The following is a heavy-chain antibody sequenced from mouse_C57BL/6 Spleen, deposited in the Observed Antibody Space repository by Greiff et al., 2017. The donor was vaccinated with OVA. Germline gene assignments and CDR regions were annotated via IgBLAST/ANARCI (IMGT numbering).Heavy chain of an antibody. Sequence: QVQLQQSGAELARPGASVKLSCKASGYTFTSYGISWVKQRTGQGLEWIGEIYPRSGNTYYNEKFKGKATLTADKSSSTAYMGLRSLTSEDSAVYFCARSTSQDWYFDVWGTGTTVTVSS. D-gene: IGHD1-1*01. CDR1: GYTFTSYG. CDR2: IYPRSGNT. V-gene: IGHV1-81*01. J-gene: IGHJ1*03. CDR3: ARSTSQDWYFDV.